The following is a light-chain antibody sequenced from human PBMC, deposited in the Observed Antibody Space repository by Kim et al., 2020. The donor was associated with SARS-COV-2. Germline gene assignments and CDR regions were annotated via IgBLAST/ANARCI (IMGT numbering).Light chain of an antibody. CDR1: SSNLGSNT. J-gene: IGLJ1*01. V-gene: IGLV1-44*01. Sequence: QSVLTQPPSVSGTPGQRVTISCSGSSSNLGSNTVNWYQQLPGTTPKLLIYSSNQRPSGVPDRFSGSKSGTSASLAISGLQSEDEADYYCAAWDDSLNGHIFGAGTKVTVL. CDR3: AAWDDSLNGHI. CDR2: SSN.